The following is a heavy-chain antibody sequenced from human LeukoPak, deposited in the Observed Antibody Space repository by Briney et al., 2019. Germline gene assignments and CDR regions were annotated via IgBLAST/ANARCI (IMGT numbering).Heavy chain of an antibody. CDR2: ISYTGTYV. D-gene: IGHD1-26*01. Sequence: PGGSLRLSCAASAFSLNAYNMNWVRQAPGKGLEWVSSISYTGTYVYYADSVKGRFTISRDNAQNSLYLQMNSLRAEDTAIYYCVRDRGTYRPIDYWGQGTLVTVSS. CDR3: VRDRGTYRPIDY. J-gene: IGHJ4*02. V-gene: IGHV3-21*04. CDR1: AFSLNAYN.